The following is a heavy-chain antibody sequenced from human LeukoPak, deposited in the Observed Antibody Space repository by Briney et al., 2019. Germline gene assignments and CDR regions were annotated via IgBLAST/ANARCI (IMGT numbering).Heavy chain of an antibody. CDR2: IKQDGSEK. CDR3: AGARFDP. Sequence: GGSLRLSCAASGFTVSSNYMSWVRQAPGKGLEWVANIKQDGSEKYYVDSVKGRFTISRDNAKNSLYLQMNSLRAEDTAVYYCAGARFDPWGQGTLVTVSS. V-gene: IGHV3-7*04. CDR1: GFTVSSNY. J-gene: IGHJ5*02. D-gene: IGHD6-6*01.